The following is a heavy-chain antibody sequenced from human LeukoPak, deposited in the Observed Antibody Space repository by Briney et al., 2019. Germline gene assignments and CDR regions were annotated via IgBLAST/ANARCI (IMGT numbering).Heavy chain of an antibody. J-gene: IGHJ5*02. CDR1: GGSISSSSYY. Sequence: SETLSLTCTVSGGSISSSSYYWGWIRQPPGKGLEWIGSIYYSGGTYYNPSLKSRVTISVDTSKNQFSLKLSSVTAADTAVYYCARDDRSDYYGSGSQRFDPWGQGTLVTVSS. V-gene: IGHV4-39*07. CDR3: ARDDRSDYYGSGSQRFDP. D-gene: IGHD3-10*01. CDR2: IYYSGGT.